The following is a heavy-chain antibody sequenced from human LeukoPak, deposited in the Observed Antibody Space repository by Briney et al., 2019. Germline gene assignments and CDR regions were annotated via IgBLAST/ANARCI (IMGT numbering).Heavy chain of an antibody. J-gene: IGHJ6*02. Sequence: GGSLRLSCAASGLTFSSYAMSWVRQAPGKGLEWVSAISGSGGSTYYADSVKGRFTTSRDNSKNTLYLQMNSLRAEDTAVYYCAKASVAGYYYYGMDVWGQGTTVTVSS. CDR3: AKASVAGYYYYGMDV. CDR1: GLTFSSYA. CDR2: ISGSGGST. D-gene: IGHD6-19*01. V-gene: IGHV3-23*01.